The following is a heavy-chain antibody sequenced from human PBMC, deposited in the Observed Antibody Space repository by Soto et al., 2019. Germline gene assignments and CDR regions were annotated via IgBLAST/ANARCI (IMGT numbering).Heavy chain of an antibody. CDR1: GYTFTTYT. CDR2: INPVNGNT. V-gene: IGHV1-3*01. D-gene: IGHD6-13*01. Sequence: QGQLVQSGAEVKKPGASVMLSCKASGYTFTTYTMNCVRQAPGQRLEWMGWINPVNGNTKSSQKFQDRVIITRDTSASTAYMELRSLRSEDTAVYYCARGIATGQLDPWGQGTLVIGSS. CDR3: ARGIATGQLDP. J-gene: IGHJ5*02.